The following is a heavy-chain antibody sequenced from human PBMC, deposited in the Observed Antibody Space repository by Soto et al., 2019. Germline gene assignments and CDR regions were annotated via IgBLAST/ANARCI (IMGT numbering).Heavy chain of an antibody. V-gene: IGHV5-51*01. CDR2: IYPGDSDT. J-gene: IGHJ6*02. CDR3: ARLVHIAARPRPGWGYYYYGMDV. CDR1: GYSFTSYW. Sequence: GESLKISCKGSGYSFTSYWIGWVRQMPGKGLEWMGIIYPGDSDTRYSPSFQGQVTISADKSISTAYLQWSSLKASDTAMYYCARLVHIAARPRPGWGYYYYGMDVWGQGTTVTVSS. D-gene: IGHD6-6*01.